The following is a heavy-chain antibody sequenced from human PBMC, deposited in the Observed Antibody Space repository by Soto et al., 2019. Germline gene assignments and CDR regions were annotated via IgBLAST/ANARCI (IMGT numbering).Heavy chain of an antibody. J-gene: IGHJ4*02. Sequence: WGSLRLSCEASGFVFANFWIHWVRHVPLKGLVWVARIDTSGHSTNYAESVKGRFTISRDNAKNTVSLQMNSLRVEDTGVYYCAKDSWYFDLWSQGSQVTVSS. CDR3: AKDSWYFDL. D-gene: IGHD6-13*01. V-gene: IGHV3-74*01. CDR1: GFVFANFW. CDR2: IDTSGHST.